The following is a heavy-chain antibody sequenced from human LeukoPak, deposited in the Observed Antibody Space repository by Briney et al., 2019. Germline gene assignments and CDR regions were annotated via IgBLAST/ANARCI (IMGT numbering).Heavy chain of an antibody. CDR3: ARGRGRLGIDPNLHY. Sequence: GASVKVPCKASGYTFTSYDINWVRQATGKGLEWMGWMNPNSGNTGYAQKFQGRVTMNRNTSISTAYMELNRLRYEDTALYYCARGRGRLGIDPNLHYWGQGTLVTVSS. D-gene: IGHD1-14*01. V-gene: IGHV1-8*01. CDR2: MNPNSGNT. CDR1: GYTFTSYD. J-gene: IGHJ4*02.